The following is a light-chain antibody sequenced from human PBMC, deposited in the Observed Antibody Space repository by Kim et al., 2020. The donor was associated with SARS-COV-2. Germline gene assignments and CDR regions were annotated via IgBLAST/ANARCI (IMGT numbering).Light chain of an antibody. J-gene: IGLJ3*02. Sequence: QSALTQPASVSGSPGESITISCAGTNSDIGSYNLVSWYQQRPGKAPKLMIYEVTKRPSGVSNRFSGPRSGNTASLTSSGLQAEDEGDYYCCSHASGSNWVFGGGTQLTVL. CDR2: EVT. V-gene: IGLV2-23*02. CDR1: NSDIGSYNL. CDR3: CSHASGSNWV.